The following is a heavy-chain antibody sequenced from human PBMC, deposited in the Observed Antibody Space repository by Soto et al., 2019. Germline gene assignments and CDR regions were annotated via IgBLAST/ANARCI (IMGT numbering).Heavy chain of an antibody. CDR1: GGSFSGYY. V-gene: IGHV4-34*01. J-gene: IGHJ4*02. CDR2: INHSGST. D-gene: IGHD2-15*01. Sequence: QVQLQQWGAGLLKPSETLSLTCAVYGGSFSGYYWSWIRQPPGKGLEWIGEINHSGSTNYNPSLKSRVTISVATSQIQFSLKPSSVTAADTAVYYCARAAPRYCSGGSCCTGRDYWGQGTLVTVSS. CDR3: ARAAPRYCSGGSCCTGRDY.